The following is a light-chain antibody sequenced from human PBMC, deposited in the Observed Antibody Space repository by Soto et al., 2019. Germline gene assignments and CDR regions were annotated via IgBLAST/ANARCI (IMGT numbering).Light chain of an antibody. V-gene: IGLV1-44*01. J-gene: IGLJ2*01. CDR2: SDN. CDR3: ATWDDSLSGSV. CDR1: SSNIGRNT. Sequence: QSVLTQPPSASGTPGQRVTISCSGSSSNIGRNTVHWYQQLPGTAPKLLIHSDNQRPSGVPDRFSGSRSGTSASLAISGLQSEDEATYYCATWDDSLSGSVFGGGTQLTVL.